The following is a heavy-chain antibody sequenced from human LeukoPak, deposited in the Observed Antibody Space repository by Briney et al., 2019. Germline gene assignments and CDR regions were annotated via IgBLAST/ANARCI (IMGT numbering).Heavy chain of an antibody. CDR2: IYYSEST. V-gene: IGHV4-59*01. CDR3: AREDTPMVNPFDY. CDR1: GGSISRYY. Sequence: SETLSLTRAVSGGSISRYYWSWIREPPGEGLEWIGYIYYSESTNYNPSLKSRVTISVKTSKNQFSLKLRSVTAADTAVYYCAREDTPMVNPFDYWGQGTLVTVSS. D-gene: IGHD5-18*01. J-gene: IGHJ4*02.